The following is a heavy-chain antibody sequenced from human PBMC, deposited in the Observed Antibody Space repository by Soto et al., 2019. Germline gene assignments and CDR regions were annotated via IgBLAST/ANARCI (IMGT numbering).Heavy chain of an antibody. V-gene: IGHV3-21*01. Sequence: GGSLRLSCAASGFTFSSYSMNWVRQAPGKGLEWVSSISSSSSYIYYADSVKGRFTISRDNAKNSLYLQMNSLRAEDTAVYYCARQSGSYFFGLDYWGQGTLVTVSS. J-gene: IGHJ4*02. CDR3: ARQSGSYFFGLDY. CDR2: ISSSSSYI. D-gene: IGHD1-26*01. CDR1: GFTFSSYS.